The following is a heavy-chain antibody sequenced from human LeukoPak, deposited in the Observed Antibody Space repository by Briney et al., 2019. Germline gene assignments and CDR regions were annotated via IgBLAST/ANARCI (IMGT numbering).Heavy chain of an antibody. CDR2: IYYSGST. V-gene: IGHV4-59*08. D-gene: IGHD6-19*01. CDR3: GRHTGITPISSVEY. Sequence: SETLSLTCIVSGGSISSHYTSWVRQTPGQGLEWIGDIYYSGSTTYNPSLKSRVTISVDTSRKQFSLKLRSASAATAAVYYCGRHTGITPISSVEYWGQGTLVTVSS. J-gene: IGHJ4*02. CDR1: GGSISSHY.